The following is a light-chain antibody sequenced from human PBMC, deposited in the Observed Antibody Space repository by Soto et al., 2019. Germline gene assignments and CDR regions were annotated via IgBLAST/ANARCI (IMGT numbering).Light chain of an antibody. CDR3: QQYKDYPLT. CDR2: AAS. V-gene: IGKV1-16*02. CDR1: QDIINR. J-gene: IGKJ4*01. Sequence: DIQMTQSPSSLSASAGDRITITCRASQDIINRLVWFQQKPGKAPKSLIYAASNLQSGVPSKFSGSGSGTDFTLTISSLQPEDFATYYCQQYKDYPLTFGGGTRVEIK.